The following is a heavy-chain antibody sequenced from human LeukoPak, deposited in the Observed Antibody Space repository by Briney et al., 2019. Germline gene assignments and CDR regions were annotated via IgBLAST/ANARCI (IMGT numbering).Heavy chain of an antibody. D-gene: IGHD5-18*01. CDR1: GYTFNIYA. Sequence: ASVKVSCKASGYTFNIYAISWVRQAPGQGLEWMGWISAYNGNTKYAQNFQGRVTMTTDTSTSTAYMDLRSLRSDDTAVYYCARLDTNMVYWYFDLWGRGTLVTVSS. V-gene: IGHV1-18*01. CDR3: ARLDTNMVYWYFDL. CDR2: ISAYNGNT. J-gene: IGHJ2*01.